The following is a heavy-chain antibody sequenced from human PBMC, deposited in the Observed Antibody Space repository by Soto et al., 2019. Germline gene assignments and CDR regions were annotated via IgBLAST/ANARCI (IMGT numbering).Heavy chain of an antibody. CDR1: GTSLNTYS. CDR2: INHSGSS. V-gene: IGHV4-34*01. CDR3: ARVRSRKSQVPGAAPSLRRAAAGAATGFDP. J-gene: IGHJ5*02. Sequence: PSETLSLTCAVYGTSLNTYSWSWIRQPPGKGLEWIGEINHSGSSNYNPSLKSRVTISVDTSKNQMSLNLSSVTAADTAVYYCARVRSRKSQVPGAAPSLRRAAAGAATGFDPWGQGTLVTVSS. D-gene: IGHD2-2*01.